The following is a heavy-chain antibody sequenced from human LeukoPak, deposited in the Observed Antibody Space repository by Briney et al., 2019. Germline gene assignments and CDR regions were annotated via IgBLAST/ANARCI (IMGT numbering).Heavy chain of an antibody. V-gene: IGHV3-21*01. CDR2: ISSSSSYI. CDR1: GFTFSDYA. CDR3: ARERSYYGSGTRDDY. J-gene: IGHJ4*02. D-gene: IGHD3-10*01. Sequence: GGSLRLSCAASGFTFSDYAMNWVRQAPGKGLEWVSSISSSSSYIYYADSVKGRFTISRDNAKNSLYLQMNSLRAEDTAVYYCARERSYYGSGTRDDYWGQGTLVTVSS.